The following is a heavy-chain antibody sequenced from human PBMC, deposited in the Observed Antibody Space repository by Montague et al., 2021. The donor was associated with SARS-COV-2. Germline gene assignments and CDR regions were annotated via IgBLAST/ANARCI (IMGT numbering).Heavy chain of an antibody. J-gene: IGHJ4*02. CDR3: ARGGSGGSCYSPPCYFDY. V-gene: IGHV3-53*01. CDR2: IYSGGST. CDR1: GLLVSSNY. D-gene: IGHD2-15*01. Sequence: SLSLSFSASGLLVSSNYMSWVRQAPGKGLEWVSVIYSGGSTYYADSVKGRFTISRDNSKNTLYLQMNTLSAEDTAVYYCARGGSGGSCYSPPCYFDYWGQGTPVTVSS.